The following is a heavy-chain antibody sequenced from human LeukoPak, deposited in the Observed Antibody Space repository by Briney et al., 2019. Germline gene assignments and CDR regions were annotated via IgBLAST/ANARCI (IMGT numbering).Heavy chain of an antibody. CDR2: INWNGGST. CDR3: AKLPVFTYYYDSSGSNNAFDI. J-gene: IGHJ3*02. Sequence: PGGSLRLSCAASGFTFSNYGMSWVRQAPGKGLEWVSGINWNGGSTGYADSVKGRFTISRDNAKNSLYLQMNSLRAEDTAVYYCAKLPVFTYYYDSSGSNNAFDIWGQGTMVTVSS. V-gene: IGHV3-20*04. CDR1: GFTFSNYG. D-gene: IGHD3-22*01.